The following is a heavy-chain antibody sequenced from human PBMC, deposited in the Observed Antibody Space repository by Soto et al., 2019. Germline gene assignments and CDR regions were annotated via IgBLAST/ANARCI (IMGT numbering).Heavy chain of an antibody. CDR3: ARDPPEGTKNYYDGMDV. CDR1: GGTFSSYA. V-gene: IGHV1-69*01. D-gene: IGHD1-1*01. J-gene: IGHJ6*02. Sequence: QVQLVQSGAEVKKPGSSVKVSCKASGGTFSSYAISWVRQAPGQGLEWMGGIIPIFGTANYAQKFQGRVTITADESTSTAYMELSSLRSEDTAVYYCARDPPEGTKNYYDGMDVWGQGTTVTVSS. CDR2: IIPIFGTA.